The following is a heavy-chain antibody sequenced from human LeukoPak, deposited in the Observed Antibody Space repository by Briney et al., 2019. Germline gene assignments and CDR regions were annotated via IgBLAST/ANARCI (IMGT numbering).Heavy chain of an antibody. CDR2: INHDGSST. CDR3: AKPARTDYTDY. CDR1: GFTFTTFW. D-gene: IGHD1-14*01. Sequence: GGSLRLSCAASGFTFTTFWMHWVRQAPGKGLVWVSRINHDGSSTNYADSVKGRFTISRDNAKNTVYLQMNSLRAEDTAVYYCAKPARTDYTDYWGQGTLVTVSS. J-gene: IGHJ4*02. V-gene: IGHV3-74*01.